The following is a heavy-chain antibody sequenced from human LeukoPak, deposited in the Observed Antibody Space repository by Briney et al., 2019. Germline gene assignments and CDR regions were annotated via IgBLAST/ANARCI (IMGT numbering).Heavy chain of an antibody. CDR2: IYYRGST. CDR3: ARDGWELGDY. CDR1: GGSISSYY. D-gene: IGHD1-26*01. Sequence: SETLSLTCTVSGGSISSYYWSWVRQPPGKGLEWIGYIYYRGSTNYNPSLKSRVTLSVDTSKNQFSLKLSSVTAADTAVYYCARDGWELGDYWGQGTLVTVSS. J-gene: IGHJ4*02. V-gene: IGHV4-59*12.